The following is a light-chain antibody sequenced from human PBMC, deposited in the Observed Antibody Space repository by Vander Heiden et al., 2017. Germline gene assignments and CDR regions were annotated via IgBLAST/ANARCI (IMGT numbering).Light chain of an antibody. Sequence: SSELPPAPALSVALGQKVRITCRGDSLRNYYPSWYQQKPGQAPLLVFYGKSTRPSGIPGRFSGSSSGDTASLIIHGSQAEDEADYYCNSRDSSGDHVFGGGTKLTVL. CDR2: GKS. V-gene: IGLV3-19*01. J-gene: IGLJ2*01. CDR3: NSRDSSGDHV. CDR1: SLRNYY.